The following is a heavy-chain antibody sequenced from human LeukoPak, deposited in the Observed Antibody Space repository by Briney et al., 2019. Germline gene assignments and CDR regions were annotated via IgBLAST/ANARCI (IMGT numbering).Heavy chain of an antibody. D-gene: IGHD6-19*01. CDR2: ISAYNGNT. J-gene: IGHJ4*02. CDR1: GYTFTSYG. CDR3: ARESASSGWYGGYFDY. V-gene: IGHV1-18*01. Sequence: ASVKVSCKASGYTFTSYGISWVRQAPGQGLEWMGWISAYNGNTNYAQKLQGRVTITTDESTSTAYMELSSLRSEDTAVYYCARESASSGWYGGYFDYWGQGTLVTVSS.